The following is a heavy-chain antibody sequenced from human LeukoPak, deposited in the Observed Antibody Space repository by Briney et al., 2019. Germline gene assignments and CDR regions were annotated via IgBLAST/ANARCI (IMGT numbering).Heavy chain of an antibody. D-gene: IGHD3-10*01. J-gene: IGHJ4*02. Sequence: SGTLSLTCAVSGGSISSSNWWSWVRQPPGKGLEWIGEIYHSGSTNYNPSLKSRVTISVDKSKNQFSLKLSSVTAADTAVYYCARESYMVRGVISSWGQGTLVTVSS. V-gene: IGHV4-4*02. CDR3: ARESYMVRGVISS. CDR2: IYHSGST. CDR1: GGSISSSNW.